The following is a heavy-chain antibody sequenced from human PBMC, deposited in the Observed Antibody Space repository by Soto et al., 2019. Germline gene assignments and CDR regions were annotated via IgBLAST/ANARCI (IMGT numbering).Heavy chain of an antibody. D-gene: IGHD4-17*01. J-gene: IGHJ4*02. CDR3: ARSTVTRLFDY. CDR1: GGSISSYY. Sequence: PSETLSLTCTVSGGSISSYYWSWIRQPPGKGLEWIGYIYYSGSTNYNPSLKSRVTISVDTSKNQFSLKLSSVTAADTAVYYCARSTVTRLFDYWGQGTLVTVSS. V-gene: IGHV4-59*08. CDR2: IYYSGST.